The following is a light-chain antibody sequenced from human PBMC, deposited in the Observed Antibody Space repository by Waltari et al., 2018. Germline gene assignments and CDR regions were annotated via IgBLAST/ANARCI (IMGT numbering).Light chain of an antibody. Sequence: EILLTQSPAILSLSPGERATLSCRASRSVNSNLAWYQHKPGHAPRLLIYSASNRATGVPDRFSGSGSGTDFTLTISSLEPEDFAGYYCQQRNNWPPWTFGQGTKVEVK. V-gene: IGKV3-11*01. CDR1: RSVNSN. CDR2: SAS. CDR3: QQRNNWPPWT. J-gene: IGKJ1*01.